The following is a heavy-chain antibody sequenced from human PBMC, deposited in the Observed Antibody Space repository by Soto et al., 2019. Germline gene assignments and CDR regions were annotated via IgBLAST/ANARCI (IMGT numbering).Heavy chain of an antibody. Sequence: SETLSLTCAVSGGSISSSNWWSWVRQPPGKGLEWIGEIYHSGSTNYNPSLKSRVTISVDKSKNQFSLKLSSVTAADTAVYYCARAVLGYWGDPRTHYGMDVWGQGTTVTVSS. CDR2: IYHSGST. J-gene: IGHJ6*02. V-gene: IGHV4-4*02. CDR3: ARAVLGYWGDPRTHYGMDV. CDR1: GGSISSSNW. D-gene: IGHD3-16*01.